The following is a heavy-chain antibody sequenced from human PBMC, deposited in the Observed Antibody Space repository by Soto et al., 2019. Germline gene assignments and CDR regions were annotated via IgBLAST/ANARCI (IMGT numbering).Heavy chain of an antibody. D-gene: IGHD3-22*01. CDR3: ARDLMYFYYCSGYDPNLFYP. CDR1: GYTYTSYG. CDR2: ISAYNGNT. J-gene: IGHJ5*02. Sequence: SSVKVSCKASGYTYTSYGISWVRQAPGQGLEWMGWISAYNGNTNYAQKLQGRVTMTTDTSTSTAYMELRSLRSADTAVYYCARDLMYFYYCSGYDPNLFYPCGQGSLVTGSS. V-gene: IGHV1-18*04.